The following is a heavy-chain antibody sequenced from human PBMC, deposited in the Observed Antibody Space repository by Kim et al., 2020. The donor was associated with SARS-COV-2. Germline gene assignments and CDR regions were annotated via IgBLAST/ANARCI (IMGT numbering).Heavy chain of an antibody. J-gene: IGHJ4*02. V-gene: IGHV3-23*01. D-gene: IGHD2-2*01. Sequence: KGRFTISRDNSKNTLYLQMNSLRAEDTAVYYCAKDLLGYCSSTSCWGFDYWGQGTLVTVSS. CDR3: AKDLLGYCSSTSCWGFDY.